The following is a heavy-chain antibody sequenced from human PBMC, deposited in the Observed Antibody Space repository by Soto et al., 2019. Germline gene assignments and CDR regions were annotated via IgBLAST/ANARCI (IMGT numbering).Heavy chain of an antibody. CDR2: ISSNGRST. Sequence: EVQLVESGGGLVQPGGSLRLSCAASGFTFSTYAMHWVRQAPGKGLEYVLAISSNGRSTYYANSVKGRFTISRDNSKNILYRQMDSLRAEDMAVYYCARDRCTNGVCYAPSDYWGQGTLVTVSS. D-gene: IGHD2-8*01. J-gene: IGHJ4*02. CDR1: GFTFSTYA. V-gene: IGHV3-64*01. CDR3: ARDRCTNGVCYAPSDY.